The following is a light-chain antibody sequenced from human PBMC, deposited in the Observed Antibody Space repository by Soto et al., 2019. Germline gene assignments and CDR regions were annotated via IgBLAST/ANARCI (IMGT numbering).Light chain of an antibody. CDR3: QQLNSYPLT. V-gene: IGKV1-5*03. Sequence: DIQMTQSPSTLSASVGDRVTITCRASQSIGSYLAWYQQKPGKAPKLLIYKASSLESGVPLRFTGSGSGTEFTLTISSLQPDDFATYYCQQLNSYPLTFGGGTKVDIK. J-gene: IGKJ4*01. CDR2: KAS. CDR1: QSIGSY.